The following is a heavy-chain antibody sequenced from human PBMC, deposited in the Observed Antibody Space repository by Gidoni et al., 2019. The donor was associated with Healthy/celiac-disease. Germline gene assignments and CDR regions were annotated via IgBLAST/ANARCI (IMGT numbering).Heavy chain of an antibody. D-gene: IGHD3-22*01. CDR1: GFTFSSYA. Sequence: ELQLLESGGGLVQPGGSLSLSCAASGFTFSSYAMSWVRPAPGKGLEWVSAISGSGGSTYYADSVKGRFTISRDNSKNTLYLQMNSLRAEDTAVYYCAKVWGRYDSSGAFDYWGQGTLVTVSS. J-gene: IGHJ4*02. V-gene: IGHV3-23*01. CDR2: ISGSGGST. CDR3: AKVWGRYDSSGAFDY.